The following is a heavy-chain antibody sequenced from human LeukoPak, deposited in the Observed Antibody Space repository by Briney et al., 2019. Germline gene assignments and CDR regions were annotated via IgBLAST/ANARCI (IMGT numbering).Heavy chain of an antibody. CDR1: GFTFSSYA. D-gene: IGHD3-10*01. CDR2: ISGSGGST. Sequence: PGGSLRLSCAASGFTFSSYALSWVRQAPGKGLEWVSAISGSGGSTYYADSVKGRFTISRDHSKNTLYLQMNSLRAEDTAVYYCAKASHYGSGSYSPQGVDYWGQRPLVTVSS. CDR3: AKASHYGSGSYSPQGVDY. J-gene: IGHJ4*02. V-gene: IGHV3-23*01.